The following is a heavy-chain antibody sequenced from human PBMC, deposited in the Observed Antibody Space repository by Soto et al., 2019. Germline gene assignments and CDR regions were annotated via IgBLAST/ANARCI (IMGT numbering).Heavy chain of an antibody. D-gene: IGHD3-9*01. J-gene: IGHJ6*02. Sequence: GGSLRLSCAASGFTFDDYTMHWVRQAPGKGLEWVSLISWDGGSTYYADSVKGRFTISRDNSKNSLYLQMNSLRTEDTALYYCAKDDDDIAVYGMDVWGQGTTVTVSS. CDR2: ISWDGGST. CDR1: GFTFDDYT. V-gene: IGHV3-43*01. CDR3: AKDDDDIAVYGMDV.